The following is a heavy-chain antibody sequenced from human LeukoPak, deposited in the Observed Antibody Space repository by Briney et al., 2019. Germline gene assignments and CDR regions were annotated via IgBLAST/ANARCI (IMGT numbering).Heavy chain of an antibody. V-gene: IGHV1-2*02. CDR2: INPNSGGT. J-gene: IGHJ4*02. CDR1: GYTFTGYY. D-gene: IGHD3-22*01. Sequence: ASVKVSCKAPGYTFTGYYMHWVRQAPGQGLEWMGWINPNSGGTNYAQNFQGRVTMTRNTSIYAAYLELSSLRSEDTAMYYCARGYFDSSGFYDLAYWGQGTLVTVSS. CDR3: ARGYFDSSGFYDLAY.